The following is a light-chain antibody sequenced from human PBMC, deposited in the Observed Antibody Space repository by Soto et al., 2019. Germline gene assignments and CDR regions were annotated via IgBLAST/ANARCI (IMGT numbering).Light chain of an antibody. CDR3: QQYNNWPLT. J-gene: IGKJ4*01. CDR2: GAS. V-gene: IGKV3-15*01. Sequence: EIVLTQSPGTLSLSPGERGTLSCRASQSVGSYLAWYQQKPGQAPRLLIYGASTRATGIPARFSGSGSGTEFTLTISSLQSEDFAVYYCQQYNNWPLTFGGGTKVDIK. CDR1: QSVGSY.